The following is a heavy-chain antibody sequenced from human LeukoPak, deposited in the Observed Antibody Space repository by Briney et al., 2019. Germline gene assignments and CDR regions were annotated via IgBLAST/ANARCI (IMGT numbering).Heavy chain of an antibody. CDR1: GYTVTSYY. Sequence: ASVKVSCKASGYTVTSYYMHWVRQAPGQGLEWMAILNPSGGSSNYAQKFQGRATLTRATSTGTVYMELSSLRAEDTAVYYCARNWNPDYWGQGTLVTVSS. CDR2: LNPSGGSS. J-gene: IGHJ4*02. V-gene: IGHV1-46*01. D-gene: IGHD1-1*01. CDR3: ARNWNPDY.